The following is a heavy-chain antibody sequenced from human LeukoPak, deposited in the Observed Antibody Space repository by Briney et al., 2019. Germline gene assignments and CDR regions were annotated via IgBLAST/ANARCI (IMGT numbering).Heavy chain of an antibody. D-gene: IGHD6-13*01. CDR3: ARGYSRLDP. CDR1: VFTYLRNA. J-gene: IGHJ5*02. Sequence: GGSLTLYCAAPVFTYLRNALIWARQAPGKGLEWVSGISSTGGSTYYADSVKGRFTISRDNSKNTLNLQMNSLTADDAALYYCARGYSRLDPWGQGTLVTVSS. V-gene: IGHV3-23*01. CDR2: ISSTGGST.